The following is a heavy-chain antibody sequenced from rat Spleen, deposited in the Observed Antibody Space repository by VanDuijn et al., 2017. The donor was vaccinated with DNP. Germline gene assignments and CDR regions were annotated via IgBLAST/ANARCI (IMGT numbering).Heavy chain of an antibody. V-gene: IGHV5-7*01. J-gene: IGHJ4*01. CDR2: INYDGSST. Sequence: EVQLVESGGDLVQPGRSMTLSCAASGFTFSNYDMAWVRQAPKKGLEWVATINYDGSSTYYRDSVKGRFTVSRDNAKSSLYLQMDSLRSEETATYYCARHPSYYSGGAMDAWGQGTSVTVSS. CDR1: GFTFSNYD. D-gene: IGHD1-1*01. CDR3: ARHPSYYSGGAMDA.